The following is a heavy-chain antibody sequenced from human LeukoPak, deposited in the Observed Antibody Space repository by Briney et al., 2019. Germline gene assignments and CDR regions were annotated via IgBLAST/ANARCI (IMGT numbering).Heavy chain of an antibody. V-gene: IGHV3-53*01. CDR2: IYSGGST. D-gene: IGHD6-6*01. Sequence: GGSLRLSCAASGFTVSSNYMSWVRQALGKGLEWVSVIYSGGSTYYADSVKGRFTISRDNSKNTLYLQMNSLRAEDTAVYYCARAWYSSSTFDYWGQGTLVTVSS. CDR1: GFTVSSNY. CDR3: ARAWYSSSTFDY. J-gene: IGHJ4*02.